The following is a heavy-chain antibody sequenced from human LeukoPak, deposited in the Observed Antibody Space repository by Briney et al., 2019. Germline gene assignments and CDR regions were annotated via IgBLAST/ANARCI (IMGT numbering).Heavy chain of an antibody. CDR2: IPYDETNK. CDR1: GFTFSIYG. V-gene: IGHV3-30*02. J-gene: IGHJ4*02. CDR3: ARVTPSRYDSSGYDY. Sequence: GGSLRLSCAASGFTFSIYGMHWVRQAPGKGLEWVAFIPYDETNKYYADSVKGRFTISRDNSNNTLYLQMNSLRAEDTAVYYCARVTPSRYDSSGYDYWGQGTLVTVSS. D-gene: IGHD3-22*01.